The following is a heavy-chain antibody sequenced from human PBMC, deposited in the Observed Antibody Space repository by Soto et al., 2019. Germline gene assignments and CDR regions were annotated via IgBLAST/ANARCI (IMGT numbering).Heavy chain of an antibody. Sequence: EEHVVQSAGPLVPPGWPPRLSCAAYVFSISHYWMSWVRQAPGKGLEWLANIKEDGSEQNYVDSLKGRFIISRDNANNSLYLQMNSLRADDTAVYYGADTVVGGLGTRVTVSS. CDR2: IKEDGSEQ. D-gene: IGHD3-10*01. J-gene: IGHJ6*01. V-gene: IGHV3-7*05. CDR1: VFSISHYW. CDR3: ADTVV.